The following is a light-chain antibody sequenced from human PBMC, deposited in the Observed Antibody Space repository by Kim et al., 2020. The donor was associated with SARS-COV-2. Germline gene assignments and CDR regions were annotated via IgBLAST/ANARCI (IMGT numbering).Light chain of an antibody. CDR2: ENS. CDR3: YSTDNTGKDRV. CDR1: KFARKN. J-gene: IGLJ3*02. V-gene: IGLV3-10*01. Sequence: QGETARISCSSDKFARKNAFWYQQKSGQAPMMVIYENSKRPPGIPERFSGSRSGTVATLTITGAQLEDEADYYCYSTDNTGKDRVFGGGTQLTVL.